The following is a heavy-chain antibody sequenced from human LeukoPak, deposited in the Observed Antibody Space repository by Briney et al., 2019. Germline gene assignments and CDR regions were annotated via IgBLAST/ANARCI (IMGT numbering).Heavy chain of an antibody. V-gene: IGHV1-18*01. CDR1: GYTFTSYD. D-gene: IGHD3-10*01. CDR2: ISAYNGNT. Sequence: GASVKASCKAPGYTFTSYDINWVRQATGQGLEWMGWISAYNGNTNYAQKLQGRVTMTTDTSTSTAYMELRSLRSDDTAVYYCARGAMVRDYFDYWGQGTLVTVSS. CDR3: ARGAMVRDYFDY. J-gene: IGHJ4*02.